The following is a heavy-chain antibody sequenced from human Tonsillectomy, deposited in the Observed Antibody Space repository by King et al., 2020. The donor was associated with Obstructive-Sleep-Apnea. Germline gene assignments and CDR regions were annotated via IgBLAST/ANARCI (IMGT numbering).Heavy chain of an antibody. D-gene: IGHD7-27*01. CDR1: GYTFSIYW. J-gene: IGHJ4*02. CDR3: ARGPRTGDAFDY. CDR2: IYPGDSDT. Sequence: VQLVESGTEVKKPGESLKISCKGSGYTFSIYWIGWVRQMPGKGLEWMGIIYPGDSDTRYSPSFRGQVTISADTSLSTAYLQWSSLKASDTAMYYCARGPRTGDAFDYWGQGTLVTVSS. V-gene: IGHV5-51*01.